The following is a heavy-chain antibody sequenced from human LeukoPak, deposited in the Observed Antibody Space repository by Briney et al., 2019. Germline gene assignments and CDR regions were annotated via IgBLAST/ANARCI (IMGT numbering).Heavy chain of an antibody. CDR2: ISAYNGNT. V-gene: IGHV1-18*01. J-gene: IGHJ6*03. D-gene: IGHD6-6*01. Sequence: ASVKVSCKASGYTFTSYGISWVRQAPGQGLEWMGWISAYNGNTNYAQKLQGRVTMTTDTSTSTAHMELRSLRSDDTAVYYCARPYSSSHYYMDVWGKGTTVTVSS. CDR3: ARPYSSSHYYMDV. CDR1: GYTFTSYG.